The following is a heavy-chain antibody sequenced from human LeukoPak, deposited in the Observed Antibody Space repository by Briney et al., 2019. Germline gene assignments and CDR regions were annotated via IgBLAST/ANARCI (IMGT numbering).Heavy chain of an antibody. CDR2: IYYSGST. CDR3: AREGTYSSSWYIHYWYFDL. D-gene: IGHD6-13*01. Sequence: PSETLSLTCTSGGSISDYYWSWIRQPPGKGLEWIWYIYYSGSTNYNPSLKSRVTISVDTSKNQFSLKLSSVTAADTAVYYCAREGTYSSSWYIHYWYFDLWGRGTLVTVSS. V-gene: IGHV4-59*01. J-gene: IGHJ2*01. CDR1: GGSISDYY.